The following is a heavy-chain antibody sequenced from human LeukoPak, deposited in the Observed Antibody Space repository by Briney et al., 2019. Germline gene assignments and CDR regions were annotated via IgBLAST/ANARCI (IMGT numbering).Heavy chain of an antibody. CDR2: IYSGGST. D-gene: IGHD4-11*01. CDR3: ARGGSYSLLDY. J-gene: IGHJ4*02. V-gene: IGHV3-66*02. CDR1: GFTVSSNY. Sequence: PGGSLRLSCAASGFTVSSNYMSWDRQAPGMGLEWVSVIYSGGSTYYADSVKGRFTISRDNSKNTLYLQMNSLRAEDTAVYYCARGGSYSLLDYWGQGTLVTVSS.